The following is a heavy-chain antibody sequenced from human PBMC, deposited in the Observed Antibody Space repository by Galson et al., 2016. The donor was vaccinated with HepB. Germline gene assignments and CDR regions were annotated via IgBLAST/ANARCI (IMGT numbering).Heavy chain of an antibody. D-gene: IGHD3-16*01. Sequence: SLRLSCAASGFTFSSYGMHWVRQAPGKGLEWVAVIWYDGSNKYYADSVKGRVTFSSDNSKNTLYLQVNSLRAEDTAVYYCAREVKGHQAGTFYYYYGMDVWGQGTTVTVSS. V-gene: IGHV3-33*01. J-gene: IGHJ6*02. CDR1: GFTFSSYG. CDR2: IWYDGSNK. CDR3: AREVKGHQAGTFYYYYGMDV.